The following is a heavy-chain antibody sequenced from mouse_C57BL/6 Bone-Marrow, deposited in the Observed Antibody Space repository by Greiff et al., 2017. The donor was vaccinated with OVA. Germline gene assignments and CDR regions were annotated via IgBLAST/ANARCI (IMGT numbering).Heavy chain of an antibody. J-gene: IGHJ1*03. CDR3: ARINYWYFDV. Sequence: EVQLVESGGGLVKPGGSLKLSCAASGFTFRDYGMHWVRQAPEKGLEWVAYISSGSSTIYYADTVKGRFTISRDNAKNTLFLQMTRLRSEDTAMYYCARINYWYFDVWGTGTTVTGSS. V-gene: IGHV5-17*01. CDR2: ISSGSSTI. CDR1: GFTFRDYG.